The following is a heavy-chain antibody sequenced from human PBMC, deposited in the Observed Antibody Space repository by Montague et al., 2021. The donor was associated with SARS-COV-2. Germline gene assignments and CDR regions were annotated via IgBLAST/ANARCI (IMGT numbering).Heavy chain of an antibody. V-gene: IGHV3-48*03. CDR3: ARGRITMIVVVPHNAFDI. CDR2: ISSSGSTI. J-gene: IGHJ3*02. Sequence: SLRLSCAASGFTFSGYEMNWVRQAPGKGMEWVSYISSSGSTIYYADSVKGRFTISRDNAKDSLYLQMNSLRAEDTAVYYCARGRITMIVVVPHNAFDIWGQGTMVTVSS. D-gene: IGHD3-22*01. CDR1: GFTFSGYE.